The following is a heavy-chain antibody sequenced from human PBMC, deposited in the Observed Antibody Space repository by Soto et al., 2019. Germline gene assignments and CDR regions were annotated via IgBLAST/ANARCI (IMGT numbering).Heavy chain of an antibody. J-gene: IGHJ3*02. CDR2: ISGSGGSI. CDR3: AKGNYNYGDALDI. V-gene: IGHV3-23*01. Sequence: GGSLRLSCAASGFTFSNHAMSWVRQAPRKWLEWVSAISGSGGSIFYADSVKGQFTISRDNAKNTLFLQMNSLRAEDTAVYFCAKGNYNYGDALDIWGQGTMVNVSS. D-gene: IGHD4-17*01. CDR1: GFTFSNHA.